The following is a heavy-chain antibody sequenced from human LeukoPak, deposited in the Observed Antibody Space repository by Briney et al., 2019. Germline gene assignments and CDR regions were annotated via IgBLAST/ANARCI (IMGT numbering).Heavy chain of an antibody. V-gene: IGHV3-7*03. D-gene: IGHD4-17*01. J-gene: IGHJ4*02. Sequence: GGSLRLSCAASGFTFSSYSMNWVRQAPGEGLEWVANIKQDGSEKYYVDSVKGRFTISRDNAKNSLYLQMNSPRAEDTAVYYCARGSYGDYDLFDYWGQGTLVTVSS. CDR1: GFTFSSYS. CDR3: ARGSYGDYDLFDY. CDR2: IKQDGSEK.